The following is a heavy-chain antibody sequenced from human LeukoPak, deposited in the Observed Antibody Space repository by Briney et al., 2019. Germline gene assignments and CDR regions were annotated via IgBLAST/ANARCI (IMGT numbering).Heavy chain of an antibody. CDR2: ISGSGGTT. V-gene: IGHV3-23*01. Sequence: GGSLRLSCAASRFTLNTYAMSWVRQAPGKGLEWVSAISGSGGTTSYADSVKGRFTISRDNSKNTLYLQMNSLRAEDTAVYYCARWGVATKPHYYYYYGMDVWGQGTTVTVSS. CDR1: RFTLNTYA. CDR3: ARWGVATKPHYYYYYGMDV. J-gene: IGHJ6*02. D-gene: IGHD5-12*01.